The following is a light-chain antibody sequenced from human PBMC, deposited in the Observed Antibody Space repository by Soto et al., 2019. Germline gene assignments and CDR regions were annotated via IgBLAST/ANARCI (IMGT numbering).Light chain of an antibody. CDR3: QYYKASST. CDR1: QSISSW. Sequence: DIQMTQSPSTLSASVGDRVTITCRASQSISSWLAWYQQKPGKAPKLLIHEASSSEIGVPPRFSGSGFGTEFTLTISSLQHDDFATYYCQYYKASSTFGQGTRLEIK. CDR2: EAS. J-gene: IGKJ1*01. V-gene: IGKV1-5*03.